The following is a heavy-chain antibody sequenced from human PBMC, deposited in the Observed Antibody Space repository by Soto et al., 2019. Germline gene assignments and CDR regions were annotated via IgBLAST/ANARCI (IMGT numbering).Heavy chain of an antibody. CDR1: GGSISSSSYY. Sequence: SETLSLTCTVSGGSISSSSYYWGWIRQPPGKGLEWIGSIYYSGSTYYNPSLKSRVTISVDTSKNQFSLKLSSVTAADTAVYYCARQYEGYCTNGVCFYFDYWGQGTLVTVSS. J-gene: IGHJ4*02. V-gene: IGHV4-39*01. D-gene: IGHD2-8*01. CDR2: IYYSGST. CDR3: ARQYEGYCTNGVCFYFDY.